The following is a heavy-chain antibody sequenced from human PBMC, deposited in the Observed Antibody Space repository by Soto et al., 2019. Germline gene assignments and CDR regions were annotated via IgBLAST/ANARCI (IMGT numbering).Heavy chain of an antibody. V-gene: IGHV3-30-3*01. D-gene: IGHD2-21*01. CDR1: GFTFSSYA. CDR3: ARVGPILIAFDY. Sequence: PGGSLRLSCAASGFTFSSYAMHWVRQAPGKGLEWVAVISYDGSNKYYADSVKGRFTISRDNSKNTLYLQMNSLRAEDTAVYYCARVGPILIAFDYWGQGTLVTVSS. J-gene: IGHJ4*02. CDR2: ISYDGSNK.